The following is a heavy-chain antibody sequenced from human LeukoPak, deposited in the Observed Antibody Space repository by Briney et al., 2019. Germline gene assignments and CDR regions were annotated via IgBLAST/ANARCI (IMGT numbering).Heavy chain of an antibody. CDR1: GFTFSNSA. Sequence: GGSLSLSCAASGFTFSNSAMTWVRQAPGKGLEWVSAISGSGDKVHYADSVKGRFTISRDNSKNTLYLQMNSLRVEDTAIYYCAKDWSCDYWGQGTLITVSS. J-gene: IGHJ4*02. CDR3: AKDWSCDY. D-gene: IGHD1-26*01. V-gene: IGHV3-23*01. CDR2: ISGSGDKV.